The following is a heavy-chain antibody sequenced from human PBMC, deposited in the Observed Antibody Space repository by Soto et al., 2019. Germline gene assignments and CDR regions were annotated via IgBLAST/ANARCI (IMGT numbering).Heavy chain of an antibody. Sequence: ASVKVSCKASGYTFTSYYMHWVRQAPGQGLEWMGIINPSGGSTSYAQKFQGRVTMTRDTSTSTVYMELSSLRSEDTAVYYCARVLNYDFWSGDISPGYYYYYGMDVWGQGTTVTVSS. CDR3: ARVLNYDFWSGDISPGYYYYYGMDV. D-gene: IGHD3-3*01. CDR2: INPSGGST. CDR1: GYTFTSYY. J-gene: IGHJ6*02. V-gene: IGHV1-46*01.